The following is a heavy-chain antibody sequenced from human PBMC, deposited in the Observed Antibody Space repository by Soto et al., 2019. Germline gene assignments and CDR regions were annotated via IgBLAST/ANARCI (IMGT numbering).Heavy chain of an antibody. Sequence: HVQLVQSGAEVKKPGASVKVSCKASGYTFTTYGMSWVRQAPGQGLDWMGWISTYNGNTKHAERLQGRVTTTTDTTTSTAYMELRSLRSDDTAVYYCARGPTDYYDNSGDYFLDYWGQGTLVTVSS. D-gene: IGHD3-22*01. CDR1: GYTFTTYG. J-gene: IGHJ4*02. CDR2: ISTYNGNT. CDR3: ARGPTDYYDNSGDYFLDY. V-gene: IGHV1-18*01.